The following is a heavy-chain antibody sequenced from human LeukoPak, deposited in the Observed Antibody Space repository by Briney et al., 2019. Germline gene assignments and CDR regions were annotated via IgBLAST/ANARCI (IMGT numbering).Heavy chain of an antibody. CDR1: GGTFTSYA. Sequence: SVKVSCKTSGGTFTSYAITWVRQAPGQGLEWMGKIIPIFGTANYAQKFQGRVTITADESTSTACMELSSLRSEDTAVYYCARDLKYYDFWSGHSFDYWGQGTLVTVSS. CDR2: IIPIFGTA. J-gene: IGHJ4*02. D-gene: IGHD3-3*01. V-gene: IGHV1-69*13. CDR3: ARDLKYYDFWSGHSFDY.